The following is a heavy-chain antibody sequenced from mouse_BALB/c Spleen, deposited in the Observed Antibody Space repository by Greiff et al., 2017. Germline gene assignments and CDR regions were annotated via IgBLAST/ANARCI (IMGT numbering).Heavy chain of an antibody. CDR3: ARDLDYYGSSYGAD. J-gene: IGHJ3*01. Sequence: QVQLKESGPGLVALSQSLSITCTVSGFSLTGYGVNWVRQPPGKGLEWLGMIWGDGSTDYNSALKSRLSISKDNSKSQVFLKMNSLQTDDTARYYCARDLDYYGSSYGADWGQGTLVTVSA. CDR1: GFSLTGYG. D-gene: IGHD1-1*01. V-gene: IGHV2-6-7*01. CDR2: IWGDGST.